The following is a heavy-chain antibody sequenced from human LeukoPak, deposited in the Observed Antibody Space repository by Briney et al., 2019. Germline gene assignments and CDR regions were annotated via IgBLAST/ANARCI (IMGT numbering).Heavy chain of an antibody. D-gene: IGHD5-12*01. J-gene: IGHJ5*02. CDR3: ARAYSGYDWGLYNWFDP. CDR1: GYTFTGYY. CDR2: INPNSGGT. Sequence: ASVKVSCKASGYTFTGYYMHWVRQAPGQGLEWMGWINPNSGGTNYAQKFQGWVTMTRDTSISTAYMELSRLRSDDTAVYYCARAYSGYDWGLYNWFDPWGQGTLVTVSS. V-gene: IGHV1-2*04.